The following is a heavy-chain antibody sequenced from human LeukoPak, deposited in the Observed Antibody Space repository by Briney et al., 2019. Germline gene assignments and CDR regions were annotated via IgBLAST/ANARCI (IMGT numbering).Heavy chain of an antibody. CDR1: GFTFSSYS. D-gene: IGHD3-22*01. J-gene: IGHJ3*02. Sequence: GGSLRLSCAASGFTFSSYSMNWVRKAPGKGLEWVSSISSSSSYIYYADSVKGRFTISRDNAKNSLYLQMNSLRAEDTAVYYCARDLRLGYYDSSGYNIWGQGTMVTVSS. V-gene: IGHV3-21*01. CDR2: ISSSSSYI. CDR3: ARDLRLGYYDSSGYNI.